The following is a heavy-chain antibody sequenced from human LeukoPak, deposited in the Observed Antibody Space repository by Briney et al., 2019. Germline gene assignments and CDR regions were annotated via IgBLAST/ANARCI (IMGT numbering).Heavy chain of an antibody. CDR1: GYTSTSYY. Sequence: ASVKVSCKASGYTSTSYYMHWVRQAPGQGLEWMGIINPSGGSTSYAQKFQGRVTMTRDTSTSTVYMELSSLRSEDTAAYYCARDQGGYGDYWGQGTLVTASS. J-gene: IGHJ4*02. V-gene: IGHV1-46*01. CDR2: INPSGGST. CDR3: ARDQGGYGDY. D-gene: IGHD3-22*01.